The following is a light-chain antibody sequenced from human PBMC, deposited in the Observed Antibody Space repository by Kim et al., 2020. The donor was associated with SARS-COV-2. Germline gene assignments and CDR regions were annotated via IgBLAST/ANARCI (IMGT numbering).Light chain of an antibody. V-gene: IGKV3-15*01. CDR3: QQYHSWPPIT. J-gene: IGKJ5*01. Sequence: SPGERAALFCKSSQHVGTKVAWYVQKRGQSPRLLIYDASTRASGISDRFFGSGSGTAFSLIIGRLQSEDFALYYCQQYHSWPPITFGQGTRLEIK. CDR1: QHVGTK. CDR2: DAS.